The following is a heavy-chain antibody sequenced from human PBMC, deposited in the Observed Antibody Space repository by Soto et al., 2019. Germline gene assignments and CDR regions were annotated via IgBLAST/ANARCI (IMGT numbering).Heavy chain of an antibody. CDR1: GGSFSGYY. CDR2: INHSGST. Sequence: SETLSLTCAVYGGSFSGYYWSWIRQPPGKGLEWIGEINHSGSTNYNPSLKSRVTISVDTSKNQFSLKLSSVSAADTAVYYCASHSSSSLYYYYGMDVWGQGTTVTVSS. V-gene: IGHV4-34*01. CDR3: ASHSSSSLYYYYGMDV. J-gene: IGHJ6*02. D-gene: IGHD6-6*01.